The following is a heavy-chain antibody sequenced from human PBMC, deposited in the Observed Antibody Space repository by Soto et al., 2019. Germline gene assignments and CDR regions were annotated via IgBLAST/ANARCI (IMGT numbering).Heavy chain of an antibody. V-gene: IGHV1-46*01. Sequence: QVQLVQSGAEVKKPGASVKVSCKASGYTFTSYYMHWVRQAPGQGLEWMGIINPSGGSTSYAQKFQGRVTMTRETSTSTVYMELSSLRSEDTAVYYCAGTSSGWYYFDYWGQGTLVTVSS. CDR1: GYTFTSYY. CDR2: INPSGGST. J-gene: IGHJ4*02. CDR3: AGTSSGWYYFDY. D-gene: IGHD6-19*01.